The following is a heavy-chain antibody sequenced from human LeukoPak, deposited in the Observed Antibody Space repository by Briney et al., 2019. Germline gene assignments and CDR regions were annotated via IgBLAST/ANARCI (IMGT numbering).Heavy chain of an antibody. J-gene: IGHJ4*02. CDR2: ISDNGYTT. D-gene: IGHD3-22*01. CDR3: AKYYYDSSGDHDAVPLDS. CDR1: GFTFSTYA. Sequence: PGGSLRLSCAGSGFTFSTYAMSWVRQAPGKGLEWVSSISDNGYTTYYADSVRGRFTISRDNSKNTVYLQMIGLRGEDTAVYFCAKYYYDSSGDHDAVPLDSLGQGTLVTVFS. V-gene: IGHV3-23*01.